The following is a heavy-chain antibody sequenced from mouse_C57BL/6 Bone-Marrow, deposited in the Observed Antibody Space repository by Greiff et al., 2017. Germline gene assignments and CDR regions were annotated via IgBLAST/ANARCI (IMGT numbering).Heavy chain of an antibody. Sequence: EVQRVESGGGLVQPGGSRKLSGAAPGFTFSDYGMAWVRQAPRKGPEWVAFISNLAYSIYYADTVTGRFTISRENAKNTLYLEMSSLRSEDTAMYYCARDFFMDYWGQGTSVTVSS. CDR1: GFTFSDYG. CDR2: ISNLAYSI. J-gene: IGHJ4*01. CDR3: ARDFFMDY. V-gene: IGHV5-15*01.